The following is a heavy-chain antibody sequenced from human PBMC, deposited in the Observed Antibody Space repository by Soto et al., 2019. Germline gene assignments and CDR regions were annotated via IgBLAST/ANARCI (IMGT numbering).Heavy chain of an antibody. Sequence: SETLSLTCTVSGASISYGGFSWSWIRQSPGKGLEWIGYISHLESTYFHPSFKGRLTMSIDRTRNQFSLKLSSVTAADMAVYYCARGGGYDSLDYWGQGVLVTVSS. CDR3: ARGGGYDSLDY. V-gene: IGHV4-30-2*06. D-gene: IGHD5-12*01. CDR1: GASISYGGFS. J-gene: IGHJ4*02. CDR2: ISHLEST.